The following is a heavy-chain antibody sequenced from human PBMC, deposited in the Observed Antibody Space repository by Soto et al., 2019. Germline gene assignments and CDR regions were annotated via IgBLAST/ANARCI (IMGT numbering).Heavy chain of an antibody. CDR3: ARRDSGSYQGPDDAFEI. Sequence: PGESLKISCKGSGYSFTSYWIGWVRQMPGKGLEWMGIIYPGDSDTRYSPSFQGQVTISADKSISTAYLQWSSLKASDTATYYCARRDSGSYQGPDDAFEIWGQGTMVTVSS. D-gene: IGHD1-26*01. CDR1: GYSFTSYW. V-gene: IGHV5-51*01. J-gene: IGHJ3*02. CDR2: IYPGDSDT.